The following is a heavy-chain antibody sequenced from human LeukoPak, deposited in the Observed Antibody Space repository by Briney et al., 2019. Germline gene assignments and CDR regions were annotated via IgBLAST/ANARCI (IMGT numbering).Heavy chain of an antibody. J-gene: IGHJ4*02. CDR3: ARDDFSTYPGLNYFDY. CDR2: TNVGNDYT. Sequence: ASVKVSCKASGYTFTHYAVHWVRQAPGQRLEWMGWTNVGNDYTESSQKFQDRLTITSDTTATTVYMELSSLRSEDTAVYYCARDDFSTYPGLNYFDYWGQGSLVTVSS. V-gene: IGHV1-3*01. CDR1: GYTFTHYA. D-gene: IGHD4-11*01.